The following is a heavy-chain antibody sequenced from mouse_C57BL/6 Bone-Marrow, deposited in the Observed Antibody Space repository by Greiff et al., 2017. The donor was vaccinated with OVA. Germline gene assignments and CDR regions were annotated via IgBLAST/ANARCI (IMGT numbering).Heavy chain of an antibody. J-gene: IGHJ4*01. Sequence: QVQLKQSGAELVMPGASVKLSCKASGYTFTSYWMHWVKQRPGQGLEWIGEIDPSASYTNYNQKFKGKSTLTVSKSSSTAYMQLSSLTSEDTAVYYCARALVTTVVASPYAMDYWGQGTSVTVSS. V-gene: IGHV1-69*01. D-gene: IGHD1-1*01. CDR3: ARALVTTVVASPYAMDY. CDR1: GYTFTSYW. CDR2: IDPSASYT.